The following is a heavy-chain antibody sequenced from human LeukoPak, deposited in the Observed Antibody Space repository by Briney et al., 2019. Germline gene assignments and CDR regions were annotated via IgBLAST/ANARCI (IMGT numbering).Heavy chain of an antibody. CDR3: ARSSPNIVVVPAAQSAFDI. CDR1: GGTFSSYA. Sequence: SVKVSCKASGGTFSSYAISWVRQAPEQGLEWMGGIIPIFGTANYAQKFQGRVTITTDESTSTAYMELSSLRSEDTAVYYCARSSPNIVVVPAAQSAFDIWGQGTMVTVSS. J-gene: IGHJ3*02. D-gene: IGHD2-2*01. CDR2: IIPIFGTA. V-gene: IGHV1-69*05.